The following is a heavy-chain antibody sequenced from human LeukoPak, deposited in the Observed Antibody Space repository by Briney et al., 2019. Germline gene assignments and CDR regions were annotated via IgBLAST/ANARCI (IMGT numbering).Heavy chain of an antibody. CDR1: GGSISSYY. CDR2: IYYSGST. D-gene: IGHD3-10*01. CDR3: ARQSDLMVRGVTP. J-gene: IGHJ5*02. Sequence: SETLSLTCTVSGGSISSYYWGWIRQPPGKGLEWIGYIYYSGSTNYNPSLKSRVTISVDTSKNQFSLKLSSVTAADTAVYHCARQSDLMVRGVTPWGQGTLVTVSS. V-gene: IGHV4-59*08.